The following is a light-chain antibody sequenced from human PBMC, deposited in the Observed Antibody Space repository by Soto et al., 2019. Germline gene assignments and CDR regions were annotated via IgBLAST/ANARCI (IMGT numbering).Light chain of an antibody. V-gene: IGKV1-6*02. Sequence: IKMDQSPSSLSASVGDRVIITCRASQGIRSDLGWYQQKPGRAPRLLIYGASTLESGVPSRFSGSGSGTDFTLTSDSLQPEDVASYYGLQDYDDLWTFGQGTKVEMK. CDR2: GAS. CDR3: LQDYDDLWT. J-gene: IGKJ1*01. CDR1: QGIRSD.